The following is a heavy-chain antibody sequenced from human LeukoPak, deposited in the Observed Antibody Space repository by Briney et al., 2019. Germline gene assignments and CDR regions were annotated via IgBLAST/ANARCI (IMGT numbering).Heavy chain of an antibody. D-gene: IGHD2-2*01. CDR2: IYHSGNN. J-gene: IGHJ5*02. CDR3: ARGDCSSTSCSFDP. CDR1: GGSINRDGYY. V-gene: IGHV4-30-2*01. Sequence: SEGLSLTCTDSGGSINRDGYYWSWIHQPPRKVLAWIGYIYHSGNNYYNPSLKSRVTISVDRSKNQFSLKLSSVTAADTAVYYCARGDCSSTSCSFDPWGQGTLVTVSS.